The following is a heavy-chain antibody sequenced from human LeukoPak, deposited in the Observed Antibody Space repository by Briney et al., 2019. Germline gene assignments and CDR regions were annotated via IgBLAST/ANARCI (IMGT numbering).Heavy chain of an antibody. CDR2: VFYSGKT. D-gene: IGHD1-14*01. J-gene: IGHJ3*02. CDR1: GGSISISSYY. CDR3: ARETNLRDSFDI. V-gene: IGHV4-61*01. Sequence: SETLSLTCTVSGGSISISSYYWSWIRQSPGKGLEWIGYVFYSGKTDYSPSLRSRVSMSVDTSKNQFSLKVTSVTAADTAVYYCARETNLRDSFDIWGQGTMVTVSS.